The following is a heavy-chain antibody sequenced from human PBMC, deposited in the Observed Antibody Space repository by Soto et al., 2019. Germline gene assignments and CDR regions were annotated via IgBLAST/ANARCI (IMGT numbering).Heavy chain of an antibody. Sequence: ASVKASCKASGCTFTSYYMHWLRQAPGQGLEWMGIINPSGGSTSYAQKFQGRVTMTRDTSTSTVYMELSSLRSEDTAVYYCARGFQVYDSSGYYPADDYWGQGTLVTVSS. CDR1: GCTFTSYY. V-gene: IGHV1-46*01. D-gene: IGHD3-22*01. CDR2: INPSGGST. CDR3: ARGFQVYDSSGYYPADDY. J-gene: IGHJ4*02.